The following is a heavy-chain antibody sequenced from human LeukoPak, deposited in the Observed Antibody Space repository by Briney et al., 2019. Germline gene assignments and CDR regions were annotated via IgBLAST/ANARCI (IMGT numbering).Heavy chain of an antibody. Sequence: SETLSLTCAVSGLSFSGYFWTWIRQSPGKGLEWIGEIDNNGITNYNPSLKSRVTISLDTSKNQISLKLSSVTAADTAVYYCASFSGDYEGNYFDYWGQGNLVTVSS. V-gene: IGHV4-34*09. D-gene: IGHD4-17*01. CDR1: GLSFSGYF. CDR2: IDNNGIT. CDR3: ASFSGDYEGNYFDY. J-gene: IGHJ4*02.